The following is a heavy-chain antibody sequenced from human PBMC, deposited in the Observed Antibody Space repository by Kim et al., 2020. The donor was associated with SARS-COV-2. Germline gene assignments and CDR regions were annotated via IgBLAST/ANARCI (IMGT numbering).Heavy chain of an antibody. CDR1: AFTFSSYA. J-gene: IGHJ4*02. CDR2: ISGGGGTT. V-gene: IGHV3-23*01. D-gene: IGHD1-1*01. CDR3: AKVYNWNYRGLDY. Sequence: GGSLRLSCADSAFTFSSYAMNWVRQAPGKGLEWVSTISGGGGTTYYADSVKGRFTISRDNSKNTLYLQMNSLRAEDTAVYYCAKVYNWNYRGLDYWGQGTLVTVSS.